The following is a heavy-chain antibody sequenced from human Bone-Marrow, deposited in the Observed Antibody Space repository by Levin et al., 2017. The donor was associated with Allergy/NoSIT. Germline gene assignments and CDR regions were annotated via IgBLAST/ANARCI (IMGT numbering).Heavy chain of an antibody. J-gene: IGHJ6*03. CDR3: ARDRYGSGSYYNSYYYYMDV. CDR1: GGSISSGGYY. V-gene: IGHV4-31*03. Sequence: NSSETLSLTCTVSGGSISSGGYYWSWIRQHPGKGLEWIGYIYYSGSTYYNPSLKSRVTISEDTSKNQFSLKLSSVTAADTAVYYCARDRYGSGSYYNSYYYYMDVWGKGTTVTVSS. D-gene: IGHD3-10*01. CDR2: IYYSGST.